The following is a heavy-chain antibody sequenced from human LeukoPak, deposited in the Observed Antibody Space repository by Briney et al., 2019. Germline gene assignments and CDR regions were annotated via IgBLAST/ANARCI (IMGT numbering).Heavy chain of an antibody. V-gene: IGHV1-69*01. CDR2: IIPIFGTA. J-gene: IGHJ4*02. Sequence: SVKVSCKASGGTFSSYAISWVRQAPGQGLEWMGGIIPIFGTANYAQKFQGRVTITADESTSTAYMELSSLRSEDTAVYYCARSPWEWELPYYYFDYWGQGTLVTVSS. D-gene: IGHD1-26*01. CDR3: ARSPWEWELPYYYFDY. CDR1: GGTFSSYA.